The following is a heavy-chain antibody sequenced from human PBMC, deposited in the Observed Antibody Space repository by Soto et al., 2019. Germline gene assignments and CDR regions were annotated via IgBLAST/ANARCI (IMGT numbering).Heavy chain of an antibody. CDR3: ARDQGVAPGGRDAFDI. CDR2: ISGSGTTK. J-gene: IGHJ3*02. D-gene: IGHD5-12*01. Sequence: QVQLVESGGGLVKPGGSLRLSCAASGFNFSDFCMSWIRQAPGTGLECVSYISGSGTTKYYADSVKGRFTISRDNANNSMYLQVDCLRAEDTAVYYWARDQGVAPGGRDAFDIWGQGTMVTVSS. CDR1: GFNFSDFC. V-gene: IGHV3-11*01.